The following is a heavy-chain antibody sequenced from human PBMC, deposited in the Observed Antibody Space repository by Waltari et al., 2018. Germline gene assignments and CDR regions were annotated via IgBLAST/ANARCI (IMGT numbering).Heavy chain of an antibody. CDR2: TNGDGSSK. D-gene: IGHD1-26*01. V-gene: IGHV3-74*01. CDR1: GFTFSSYC. CDR3: VRATLVGASTRAGLDP. J-gene: IGHJ5*02. Sequence: EVQLVESGGGLVQPGGSLRLSCAASGFTFSSYCMPWVRKAPGTGLVWVSRTNGDGSSKSYADSVKGRFTLSRDNAKNTLYLQMNSLRVEDTAVYYCVRATLVGASTRAGLDPWGQGTLVTVSS.